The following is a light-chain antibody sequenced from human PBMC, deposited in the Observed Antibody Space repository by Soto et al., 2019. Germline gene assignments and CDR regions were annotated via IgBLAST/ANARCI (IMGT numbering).Light chain of an antibody. CDR3: QDYGSSLHT. Sequence: EIVLTQSPGTLSLSPGERATLSCRASQSVSSSYLAWYQQKPGQAPRLLIYAASSRATGIPGRFSGSGSGTDFTLTISRLEPEDFALYYCQDYGSSLHTFGQGTRLEI. J-gene: IGKJ2*01. CDR1: QSVSSSY. CDR2: AAS. V-gene: IGKV3-20*01.